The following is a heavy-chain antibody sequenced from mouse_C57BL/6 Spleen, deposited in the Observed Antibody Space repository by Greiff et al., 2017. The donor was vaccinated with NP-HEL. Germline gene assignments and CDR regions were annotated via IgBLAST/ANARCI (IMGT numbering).Heavy chain of an antibody. V-gene: IGHV1-62-2*01. CDR2: FYPGSGSI. Sequence: VQRVESGAELVKPGASVKLSCKASGYTFTEYTIHWVKQRSGQGLEWIGWFYPGSGSIKYNEKFKDKATLTADKSSSTVYMELSRLTSEDSAVYFCARHDGGELGRTHFDYWGQGTTLTVSS. D-gene: IGHD4-1*01. CDR3: ARHDGGELGRTHFDY. CDR1: GYTFTEYT. J-gene: IGHJ2*01.